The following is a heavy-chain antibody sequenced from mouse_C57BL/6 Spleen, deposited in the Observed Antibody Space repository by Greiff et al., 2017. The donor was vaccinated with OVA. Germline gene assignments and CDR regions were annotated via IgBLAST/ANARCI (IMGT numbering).Heavy chain of an antibody. J-gene: IGHJ4*01. Sequence: VQLQQSGAELVKPGASVKLSCKASGYTFTSYWMHWVKQRPGRGLEWSGRIDPNSGGTKYNEKFKSKATLTVDKPSSTAYMQLSSLTSEDSAVYYCARSEDGDYRGAMDYWGQGTSVTVSS. V-gene: IGHV1-72*01. CDR1: GYTFTSYW. CDR3: ARSEDGDYRGAMDY. CDR2: IDPNSGGT. D-gene: IGHD2-13*01.